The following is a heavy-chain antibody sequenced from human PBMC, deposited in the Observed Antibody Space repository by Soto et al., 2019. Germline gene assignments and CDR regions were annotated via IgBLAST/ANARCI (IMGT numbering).Heavy chain of an antibody. D-gene: IGHD5-12*01. Sequence: QVQLVQSGAEVKKPGSSVKVSCKASGGTFSSYAISWVRQAPGQGLEWMGGIIPIFGTANYAQKFQGRVTITADESTSTANMELSSLRSEDKAVYYCARARRDGYKLPVFDYWGQGTLVTVSS. J-gene: IGHJ4*02. V-gene: IGHV1-69*01. CDR2: IIPIFGTA. CDR1: GGTFSSYA. CDR3: ARARRDGYKLPVFDY.